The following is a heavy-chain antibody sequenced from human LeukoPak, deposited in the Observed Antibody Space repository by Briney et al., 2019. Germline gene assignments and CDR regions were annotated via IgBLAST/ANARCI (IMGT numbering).Heavy chain of an antibody. CDR2: ISGSGGST. D-gene: IGHD3-3*01. J-gene: IGHJ4*02. Sequence: HTGGSLRLSCAASGFTFSSYAMSWVRQAPGKGLEWVSAISGSGGSTYYADSVKGRFTISRDNSKNTLYLQMNSLRAEDTAVYYCAKAYYDFWSGYYFDYWGQGTLVTVSS. CDR3: AKAYYDFWSGYYFDY. CDR1: GFTFSSYA. V-gene: IGHV3-23*01.